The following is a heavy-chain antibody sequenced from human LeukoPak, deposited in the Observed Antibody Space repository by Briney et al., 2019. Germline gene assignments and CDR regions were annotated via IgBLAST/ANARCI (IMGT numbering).Heavy chain of an antibody. CDR2: ISAHYGNT. CDR3: ARDFFHGHCSGLSCFLLDY. D-gene: IGHD2-15*01. V-gene: IGHV1-18*04. J-gene: IGHJ4*02. CDR1: GYTFTAYY. Sequence: ALVKVSCKASGYTFTAYYIHWVRQAPGQGLEWMGWISAHYGNTNYAQKFQGRLTMTTDTSTNTAYMELRSLRPDDTAVYYCARDFFHGHCSGLSCFLLDYWGQGSLVTVSS.